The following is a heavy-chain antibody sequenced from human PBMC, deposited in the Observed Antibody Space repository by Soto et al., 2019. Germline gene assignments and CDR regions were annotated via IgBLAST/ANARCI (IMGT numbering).Heavy chain of an antibody. CDR3: AKEVGGLMVLDY. V-gene: IGHV3-30*18. J-gene: IGHJ4*02. CDR2: ISYDGSNK. D-gene: IGHD1-26*01. CDR1: GLTFSSYG. Sequence: PGGSLRLSCAASGLTFSSYGMHWFRQAPGKGLEWVAVISYDGSNKYYADSVKGRFTISRDNSKNTLYLQMNSLRAEDTAVYYCAKEVGGLMVLDYWGQGTLVTVSS.